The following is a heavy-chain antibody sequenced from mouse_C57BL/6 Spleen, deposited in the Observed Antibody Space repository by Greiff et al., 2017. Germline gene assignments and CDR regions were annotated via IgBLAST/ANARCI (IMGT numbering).Heavy chain of an antibody. CDR2: IDPETGGT. CDR3: TRLRIYYDYDGAY. V-gene: IGHV1-15*01. Sequence: VKLQQSGAELVRPGASVTLSCKASGYTFTDYEMHWVKQTPVHGLEWIGAIDPETGGTAYNQKFKGKAILTADKSSSTAYMELRSLTSEDSAVYYCTRLRIYYDYDGAYWGQGTLVTVSA. J-gene: IGHJ3*01. CDR1: GYTFTDYE. D-gene: IGHD2-4*01.